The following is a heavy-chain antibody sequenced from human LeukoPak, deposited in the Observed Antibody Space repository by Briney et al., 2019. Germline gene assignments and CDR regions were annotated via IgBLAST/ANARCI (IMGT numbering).Heavy chain of an antibody. J-gene: IGHJ4*02. CDR3: ARGSAPSSSSQGTFDY. CDR1: GFTFSSYW. CDR2: IKQDGSEK. D-gene: IGHD6-13*01. V-gene: IGHV3-7*01. Sequence: VQPGGSLRLSCAASGFTFSSYWMSWVRQAPGKGLEWVANIKQDGSEKYYVDSVKGRFTISRDNAKNSLYLQMNSLRAEDTAVYYCARGSAPSSSSQGTFDYWGQGTLVTVSS.